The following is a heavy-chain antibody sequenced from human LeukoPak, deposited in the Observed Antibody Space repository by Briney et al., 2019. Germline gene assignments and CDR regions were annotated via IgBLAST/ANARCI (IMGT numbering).Heavy chain of an antibody. D-gene: IGHD4-17*01. CDR1: GYTFTGYY. CDR3: ARTSPTVTTMED. J-gene: IGHJ4*02. Sequence: ASVKVSCTASGYTFTGYYMHWVRQAPGQGLEWMGRINPNNGGTNYAQKFQGRVTMTRDTSISTAYMELSRLRSDDTAVYYCARTSPTVTTMEDWGQGTLVTVSS. V-gene: IGHV1-2*06. CDR2: INPNNGGT.